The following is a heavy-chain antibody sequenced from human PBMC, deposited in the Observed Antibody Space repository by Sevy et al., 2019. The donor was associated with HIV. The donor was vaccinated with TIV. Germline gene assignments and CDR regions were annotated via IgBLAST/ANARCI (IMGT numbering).Heavy chain of an antibody. V-gene: IGHV4-59*01. CDR2: IYYSGST. Sequence: SETLSLTCTVSGGSISSYYWSWIRQPPGKGLEWIGYIYYSGSTNYNPSLKSRVTISVDTSKNQFSLKLSSVTAADTAVYYCARSVWGTYGMDAWGQGTTVTVSS. CDR3: ARSVWGTYGMDA. D-gene: IGHD3-16*01. CDR1: GGSISSYY. J-gene: IGHJ6*02.